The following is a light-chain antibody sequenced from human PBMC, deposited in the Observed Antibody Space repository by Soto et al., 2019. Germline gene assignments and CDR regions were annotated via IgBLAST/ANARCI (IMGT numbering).Light chain of an antibody. CDR3: CSNAGNYTYV. Sequence: QSALTQPRSVSGSPGQSVTISCTGTSSDVGGYNFVSWYQQHPGKAPKLMIYDVNKRPSGVPDRFSGSKSGNTASLTISGLQAEDEADYYCCSNAGNYTYVFGTGTKLTVL. V-gene: IGLV2-11*01. J-gene: IGLJ1*01. CDR1: SSDVGGYNF. CDR2: DVN.